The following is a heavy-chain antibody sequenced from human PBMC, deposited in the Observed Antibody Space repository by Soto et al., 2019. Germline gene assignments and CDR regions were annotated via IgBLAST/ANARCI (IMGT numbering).Heavy chain of an antibody. Sequence: QVQLQEAGPGLVKPSQTLSLSYNVSGGSISSGGYYWSWIRQYPGKGLVWIGHIYYTGITFYNPSLKSRPTISVDTSRTQFSLTLSSVTAADTAVYYCARLGSSTWAEGIDTWGQGTPVTVSS. J-gene: IGHJ5*02. V-gene: IGHV4-31*03. D-gene: IGHD2-2*01. CDR1: GGSISSGGYY. CDR2: IYYTGIT. CDR3: ARLGSSTWAEGIDT.